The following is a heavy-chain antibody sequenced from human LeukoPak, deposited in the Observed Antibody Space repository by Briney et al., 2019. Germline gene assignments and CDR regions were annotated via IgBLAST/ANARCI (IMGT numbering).Heavy chain of an antibody. CDR2: INPNSGGT. D-gene: IGHD5-12*01. Sequence: ASVKVSCKASGYTFTGYYMHWVRQAPGQGLEWMGWINPNSGGTNYAQKFQGRVTMTRDTSISTAYMELSRLRSDDTAVYYCARVLYGRYAQFDYWGQGTLVTVSS. V-gene: IGHV1-2*02. CDR3: ARVLYGRYAQFDY. J-gene: IGHJ4*02. CDR1: GYTFTGYY.